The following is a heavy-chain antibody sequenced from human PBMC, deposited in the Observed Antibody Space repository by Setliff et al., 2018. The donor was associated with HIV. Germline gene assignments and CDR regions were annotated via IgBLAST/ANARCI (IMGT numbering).Heavy chain of an antibody. CDR3: ARGEPNVNDAFDL. CDR1: GGSFSSYY. D-gene: IGHD1-26*01. CDR2: MYTSGST. J-gene: IGHJ3*01. V-gene: IGHV4-4*07. Sequence: SETLSLTCNVSGGSFSSYYWSWIRQPAGKALEWIGRMYTSGSTNYNPSLKSRVTMSLDTSKNQFSLTLNSVTAADTALYFCARGEPNVNDAFDLWGQGTVVTVSS.